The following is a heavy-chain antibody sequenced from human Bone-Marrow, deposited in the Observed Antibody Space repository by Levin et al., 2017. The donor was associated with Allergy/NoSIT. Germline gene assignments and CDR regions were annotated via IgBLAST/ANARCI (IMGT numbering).Heavy chain of an antibody. CDR2: IYWDDDK. CDR1: GFSLSTNGVG. D-gene: IGHD6-19*01. J-gene: IGHJ4*02. CDR3: AHRGIGVAPNWDSGQFDY. V-gene: IGHV2-5*02. Sequence: QTLALTCTFSGFSLSTNGVGVGWIRQPPGKALEWLVFIYWDDDKRFNPALKSRLTIMKDTSKNQVVLIMTNMDPVDTATYYCAHRGIGVAPNWDSGQFDYWGQGALVTVSS.